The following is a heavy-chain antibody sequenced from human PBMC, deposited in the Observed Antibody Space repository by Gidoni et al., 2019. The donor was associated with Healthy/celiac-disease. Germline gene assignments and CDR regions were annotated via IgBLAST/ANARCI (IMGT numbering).Heavy chain of an antibody. CDR2: IGAYNGNT. V-gene: IGHV1-18*01. CDR3: ARVSGAAFDI. Sequence: QGLEWMGWIGAYNGNTNYAQKLQGRVTMTTDTSTSTAYMELRSLRSDDTAVYYCARVSGAAFDIWGQGTMVTVSS. J-gene: IGHJ3*02.